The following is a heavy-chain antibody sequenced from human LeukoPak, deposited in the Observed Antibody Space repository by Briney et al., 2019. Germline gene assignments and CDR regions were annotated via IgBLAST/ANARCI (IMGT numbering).Heavy chain of an antibody. CDR1: GASMSSYY. Sequence: PSETLSLTCTVSGASMSSYYWSWIRLPPGKGLEWIGYIYYTESADYNPSLKSRVTISVDTSKNQFSLKLSSVTAADTAVYYCARDRAYYYDSSGYYYDAFDIWGQGTMVTVSS. CDR3: ARDRAYYYDSSGYYYDAFDI. CDR2: IYYTESA. D-gene: IGHD3-22*01. J-gene: IGHJ3*02. V-gene: IGHV4-59*12.